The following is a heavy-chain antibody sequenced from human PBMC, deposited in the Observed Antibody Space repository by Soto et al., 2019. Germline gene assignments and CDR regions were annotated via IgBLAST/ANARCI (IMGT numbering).Heavy chain of an antibody. V-gene: IGHV4-39*02. CDR2: IYYSGST. CDR3: AREDGYRGGDAFDI. D-gene: IGHD5-12*01. J-gene: IGHJ3*02. Sequence: SETLSLTCTVSGGSISSSSYYWGWIRQPPGKGLEWIGSIYYSGSTYYNPSLKSRVTISVDTSKNQFSLKLSSVTAADTAVYYCAREDGYRGGDAFDIWGQGTMVTVSS. CDR1: GGSISSSSYY.